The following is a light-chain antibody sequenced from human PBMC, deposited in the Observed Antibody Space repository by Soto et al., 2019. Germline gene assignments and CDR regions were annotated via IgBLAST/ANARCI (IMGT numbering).Light chain of an antibody. CDR2: NNN. V-gene: IGLV1-44*01. CDR1: SSSIGTNT. J-gene: IGLJ2*01. CDR3: AAWDDSLNGVV. Sequence: QSVVTQPPSASGTPGQRVTVSCSGSSSSIGTNTVNWYRQLPGTAPKLLIYNNNQRPSGVPDRFSGSKSGTSASLAISGLQSEDEADYYCAAWDDSLNGVVFGGGTKLTVL.